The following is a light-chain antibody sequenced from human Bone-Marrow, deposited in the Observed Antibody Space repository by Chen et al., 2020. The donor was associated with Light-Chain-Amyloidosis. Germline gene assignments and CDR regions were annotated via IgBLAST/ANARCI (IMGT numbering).Light chain of an antibody. CDR2: DDS. J-gene: IGLJ3*02. CDR3: LVWARSSDSPV. CDR1: NIGSTS. V-gene: IGLV3-21*02. Sequence: SYVLTQPSSVSVAPGQTATIACGGNNIGSTSVHWYQQTPGQAPLLVVYDDSDRPSGIPERLSGSNSGNAATLTIVRVEAWDEADYYCLVWARSSDSPVFGGGTKLTVL.